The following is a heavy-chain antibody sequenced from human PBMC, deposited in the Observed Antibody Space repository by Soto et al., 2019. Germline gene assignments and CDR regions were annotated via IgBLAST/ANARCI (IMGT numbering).Heavy chain of an antibody. Sequence: QITLKESGPTLVKPTQTLTLTCTFSGFSLSTSGVGVGWIRQPPGKALEWLALIYWDDDKRYSPSLKSRLTVPQDPSKNQVVLTLPNMDPVDTATYYCAHWDYGGNPDIWGQGTMVTVSS. CDR2: IYWDDDK. CDR3: AHWDYGGNPDI. D-gene: IGHD4-17*01. V-gene: IGHV2-5*02. CDR1: GFSLSTSGVG. J-gene: IGHJ3*02.